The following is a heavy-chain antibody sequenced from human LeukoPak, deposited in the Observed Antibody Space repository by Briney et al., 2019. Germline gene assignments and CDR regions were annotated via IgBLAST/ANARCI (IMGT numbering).Heavy chain of an antibody. V-gene: IGHV3-21*01. J-gene: IGHJ3*02. CDR3: ASGGYSSSWYAFDI. CDR2: ISSSSSYI. Sequence: PGGSLRLSCAASGFTFSSYSMNWVRQAPGKGLEWVSSISSSSSYIYYADSVKGRFTISRDNAKNSLYLQMNSLRAEDTAVYYCASGGYSSSWYAFDIWGQGTMVTVSS. CDR1: GFTFSSYS. D-gene: IGHD6-13*01.